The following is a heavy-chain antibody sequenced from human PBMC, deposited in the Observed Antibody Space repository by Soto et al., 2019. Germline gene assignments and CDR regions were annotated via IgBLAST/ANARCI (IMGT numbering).Heavy chain of an antibody. J-gene: IGHJ4*02. D-gene: IGHD3-10*01. CDR3: ASSYGSGYRAFDY. Sequence: QVQLVQSGAEVKRPGSSVKVSCKASGDTFNFYSSSWVRQAPGVGLEWMGRVNPIVSMSNYAQKFQGRVTMTADKSTSTAYIELSSLRSEDTAIYYCASSYGSGYRAFDYWGQGALVTVSS. V-gene: IGHV1-69*02. CDR2: VNPIVSMS. CDR1: GDTFNFYS.